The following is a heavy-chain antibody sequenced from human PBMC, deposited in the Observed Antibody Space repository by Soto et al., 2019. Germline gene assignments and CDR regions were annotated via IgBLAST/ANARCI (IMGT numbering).Heavy chain of an antibody. D-gene: IGHD3-22*01. J-gene: IGHJ4*02. Sequence: GGSLRLSCAASGFTFTNDGMSWVRQAPGKGLEWVSSISGSCVATYYADSVKGRFTISKDKSKNMVYLQMISLRAEDTAVYYCAKEGQYDMLAGYFYFWGQGTQVTVSS. CDR3: AKEGQYDMLAGYFYF. V-gene: IGHV3-23*01. CDR1: GFTFTNDG. CDR2: ISGSCVAT.